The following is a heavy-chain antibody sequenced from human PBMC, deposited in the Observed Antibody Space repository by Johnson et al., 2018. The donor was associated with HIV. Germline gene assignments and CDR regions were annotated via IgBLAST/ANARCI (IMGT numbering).Heavy chain of an antibody. V-gene: IGHV3-66*01. CDR2: IYRGGST. Sequence: VQLVESGGALVQPGGSLRLSCAASGFTVSSNSMTWVRQAPGKGLEWVSLIYRGGSTYYADSVKGRFTISRDNSKNTLYLQMNSLRAEDTAVYYCAKAGGYDSSGLNDAFDIWGQGTMVTVSS. J-gene: IGHJ3*02. CDR1: GFTVSSNS. CDR3: AKAGGYDSSGLNDAFDI. D-gene: IGHD3-22*01.